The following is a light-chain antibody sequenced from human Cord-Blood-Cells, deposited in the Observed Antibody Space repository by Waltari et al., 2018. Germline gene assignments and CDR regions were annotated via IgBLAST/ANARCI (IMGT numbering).Light chain of an antibody. CDR2: EGS. J-gene: IGLJ2*01. CDR3: CSYAGSSTFVV. CDR1: SSDVGGSNL. V-gene: IGLV2-23*03. Sequence: QSALTQPASVSGSPGQSITISCTGTSSDVGGSNLVSWYQQHPGKAPKLMIYEGSKRPSGVSNRFSGSKSGNTAALTISGLQAEDEADYYCCSYAGSSTFVVFGGGTKLTVL.